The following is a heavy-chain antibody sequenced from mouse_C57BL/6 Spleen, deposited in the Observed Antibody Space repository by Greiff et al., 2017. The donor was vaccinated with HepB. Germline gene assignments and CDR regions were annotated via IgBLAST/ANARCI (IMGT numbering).Heavy chain of an antibody. CDR3: ARGGNWANYFDY. V-gene: IGHV1-82*01. D-gene: IGHD4-1*01. Sequence: VQLVESGPELVKPGASVKISCKASGYAFSSSWMNWVKQRPGKGLEWIGRIYPGDGDTNYNGKFKGKATLTADKSSSTAYMQLSSLTSEDSAVYFCARGGNWANYFDYWGQGTTLTVSS. CDR1: GYAFSSSW. J-gene: IGHJ2*01. CDR2: IYPGDGDT.